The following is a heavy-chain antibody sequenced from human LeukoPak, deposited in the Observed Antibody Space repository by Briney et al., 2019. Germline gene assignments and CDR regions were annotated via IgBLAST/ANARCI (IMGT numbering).Heavy chain of an antibody. V-gene: IGHV5-51*01. CDR2: IYPLDSIT. Sequence: GESLKISCQTFGYDFSTKWIGWVRQMPGKGLEWMGIIYPLDSITRYSPSFQGHVTISADTSINTAYLQWTSPKPSDTAIYYCARLAPDYADYWFDPWGQGTLVTVSS. CDR3: ARLAPDYADYWFDP. CDR1: GYDFSTKW. D-gene: IGHD4-17*01. J-gene: IGHJ5*02.